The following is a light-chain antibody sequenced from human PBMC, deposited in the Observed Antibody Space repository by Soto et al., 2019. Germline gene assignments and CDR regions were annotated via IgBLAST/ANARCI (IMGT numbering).Light chain of an antibody. V-gene: IGKV3-15*01. Sequence: EVVVTQSPATLSVSPGERATLSCRASDSVGRHLAWYHQKPGQAPKLLIFDSPTRATGVPATFSGPGSGTEFTLTVSTLQSEDIAVYFCQQYNNWPPNFGQGTRLEIK. J-gene: IGKJ5*01. CDR3: QQYNNWPPN. CDR1: DSVGRH. CDR2: DSP.